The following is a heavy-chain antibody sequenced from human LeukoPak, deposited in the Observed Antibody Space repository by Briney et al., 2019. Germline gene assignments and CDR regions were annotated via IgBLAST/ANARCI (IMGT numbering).Heavy chain of an antibody. D-gene: IGHD3-10*02. J-gene: IGHJ4*02. CDR2: SKHSGGT. Sequence: SETLSLTCAVYGGSFGGYYWSWIRQPPGTGLEWIGESKHSGGTNYNPSLKSRVTISVDTSKKQFSLTLTSVTAADTAVYYWARGQWDVRGINITQLDYWGQGTLVTVSS. V-gene: IGHV4-34*01. CDR3: ARGQWDVRGINITQLDY. CDR1: GGSFGGYY.